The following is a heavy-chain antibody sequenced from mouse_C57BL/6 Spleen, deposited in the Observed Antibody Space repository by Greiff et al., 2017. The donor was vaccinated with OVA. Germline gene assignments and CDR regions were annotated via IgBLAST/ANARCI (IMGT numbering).Heavy chain of an antibody. CDR3: GREYYYGSTPWFAY. V-gene: IGHV5-17*01. D-gene: IGHD1-1*01. CDR2: ISSGSSTI. CDR1: GFTFSDYG. Sequence: EVKLMESGGGLVKPGGSLKLSCAASGFTFSDYGLYWVRQAPEKGLVWVAYISSGSSTIYYADTVKGRFTLSSDNAKNTLFLQMTSLRSEDTAMYYCGREYYYGSTPWFAYWGQGTLVTVAA. J-gene: IGHJ3*01.